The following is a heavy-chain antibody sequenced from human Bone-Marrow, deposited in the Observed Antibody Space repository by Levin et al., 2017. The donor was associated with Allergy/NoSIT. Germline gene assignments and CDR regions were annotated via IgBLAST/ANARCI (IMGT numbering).Heavy chain of an antibody. CDR2: IIPLFGTP. V-gene: IGHV1-69*01. Sequence: KISCKASGGTFRNHGINWVRQAPGQGPEWMGGIIPLFGTPNYAQKFQGRVMITADDFTTTAYMELSSLRFEDTAVYYCARSHLPAAINNWFDSWGQGTLVTVSS. J-gene: IGHJ5*01. CDR1: GGTFRNHG. CDR3: ARSHLPAAINNWFDS. D-gene: IGHD2-2*01.